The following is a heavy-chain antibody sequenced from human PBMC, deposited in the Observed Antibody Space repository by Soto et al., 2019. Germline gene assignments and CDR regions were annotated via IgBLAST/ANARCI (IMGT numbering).Heavy chain of an antibody. V-gene: IGHV4-4*07. Sequence: SETLSFPFSISVAYISIFNWDWVRQPAGKGPEWVGRLNIAGTIDYNPSLKSRITMSIDTSENQISLHLRSVTAADTAIYYCARDRGEYTSSWFWYFSHWGHGTMFTVSS. D-gene: IGHD6-13*01. CDR3: ARDRGEYTSSWFWYFSH. CDR1: VAYISIFN. CDR2: LNIAGTI. J-gene: IGHJ2*01.